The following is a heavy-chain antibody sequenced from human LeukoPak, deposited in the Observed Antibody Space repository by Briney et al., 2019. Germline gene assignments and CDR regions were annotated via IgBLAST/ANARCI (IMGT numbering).Heavy chain of an antibody. J-gene: IGHJ4*02. CDR3: ARGLPYSSGWYDY. CDR2: INPNSGGT. D-gene: IGHD6-19*01. V-gene: IGHV1-2*04. CDR1: GYTFTGYY. Sequence: ASVKVSCKASGYTFTGYYMHWVRQAPGQGLEWMGWINPNSGGTNYAQKFQGWVTMTRDTSISTAYMELSRLRSDDTAVYYCARGLPYSSGWYDYWGQGTLVTVSS.